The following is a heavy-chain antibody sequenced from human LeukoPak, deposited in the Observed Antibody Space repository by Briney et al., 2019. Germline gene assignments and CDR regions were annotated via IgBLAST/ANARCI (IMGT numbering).Heavy chain of an antibody. CDR2: IYYSGSA. CDR3: ASRLGYSSSWYYGMDV. Sequence: SETLSLTCTVSGASISSHYWSWIRQPPGKGLEWIGYIYYSGSANYNPSLTSRVTISLDTSKNQFSLNLTSVTAADTAVYYCASRLGYSSSWYYGMDVWGLGTTVTVSS. D-gene: IGHD6-13*01. V-gene: IGHV4-59*08. CDR1: GASISSHY. J-gene: IGHJ6*02.